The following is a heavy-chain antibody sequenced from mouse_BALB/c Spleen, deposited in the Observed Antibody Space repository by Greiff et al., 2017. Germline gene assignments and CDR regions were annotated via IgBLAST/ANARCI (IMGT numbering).Heavy chain of an antibody. D-gene: IGHD1-1*01. J-gene: IGHJ1*01. V-gene: IGHV1-18*01. Sequence: EVKLLESGPELVKPGASVKISCTTSGYTFTEYTMHWVKQSHGKSLEWIGGINPNNGGTSYNQKFKGKATLTVDKSSSTAYMELRSLTSEDSAVYYCARSGSSPYWYFDVWGAGTTVTVSS. CDR2: INPNNGGT. CDR1: GYTFTEYT. CDR3: ARSGSSPYWYFDV.